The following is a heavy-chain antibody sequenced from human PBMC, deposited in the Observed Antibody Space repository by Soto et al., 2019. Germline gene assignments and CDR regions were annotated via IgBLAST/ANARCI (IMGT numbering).Heavy chain of an antibody. CDR1: GFTFSSYA. V-gene: IGHV3-30-3*01. D-gene: IGHD1-26*01. Sequence: GGSLRLSCAASGFTFSSYAMHWVRQAPGKGLEWVAVISYDGSNKYYADSVKGRFTISRDNSKNTLYLQMNSLRAEDTAVYYCARASPIVGATDLDAFDIWGQGTMVTVSS. J-gene: IGHJ3*02. CDR2: ISYDGSNK. CDR3: ARASPIVGATDLDAFDI.